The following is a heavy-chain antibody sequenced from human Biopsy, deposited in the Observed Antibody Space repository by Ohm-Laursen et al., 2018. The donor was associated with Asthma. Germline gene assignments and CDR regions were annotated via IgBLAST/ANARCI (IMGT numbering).Heavy chain of an antibody. J-gene: IGHJ3*02. Sequence: RSLRLSCAASGFSFNSYGMHWVRQAPGKGLEWVAVMSFDGRQTYYADSVKGRFTISRDNSKNTLYLQMNSLRAEDTAVYYCAKERYYDFWGGYPIWGQGTMVTVSS. D-gene: IGHD3-3*01. CDR1: GFSFNSYG. CDR3: AKERYYDFWGGYPI. V-gene: IGHV3-30*18. CDR2: MSFDGRQT.